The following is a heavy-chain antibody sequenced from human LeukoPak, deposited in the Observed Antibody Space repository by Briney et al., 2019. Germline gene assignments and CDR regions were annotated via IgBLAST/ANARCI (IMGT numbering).Heavy chain of an antibody. Sequence: PGGSLRLSCAASGFTFISYTMTWVRQAPGKGLEWVSGISVSGALTNYADSVRGRFTISRDDSKNTLYLQMDSLRAEDTAIYYCVKGDRRLDYWGQGTLVTVSS. CDR3: VKGDRRLDY. J-gene: IGHJ4*02. V-gene: IGHV3-23*01. D-gene: IGHD2-15*01. CDR1: GFTFISYT. CDR2: ISVSGALT.